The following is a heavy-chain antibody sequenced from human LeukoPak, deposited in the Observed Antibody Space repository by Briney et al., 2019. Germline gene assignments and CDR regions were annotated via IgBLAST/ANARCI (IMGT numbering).Heavy chain of an antibody. CDR2: ISAYNGNT. D-gene: IGHD3-9*01. CDR1: GYTFTSYG. Sequence: GASVKVSCKASGYTFTSYGISWVRQAPGQGLEWMGWISAYNGNTNYAQKLQGRVTMTTDTSTSTAYTELRSLRSDDTAVYYCARYYDILTGPYYFDYWGQGTLVTVSS. V-gene: IGHV1-18*01. CDR3: ARYYDILTGPYYFDY. J-gene: IGHJ4*02.